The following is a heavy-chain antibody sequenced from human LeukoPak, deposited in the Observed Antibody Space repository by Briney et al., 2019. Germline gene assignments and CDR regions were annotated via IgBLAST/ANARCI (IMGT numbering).Heavy chain of an antibody. V-gene: IGHV4-39*07. J-gene: IGHJ3*02. CDR3: ARVLSDAVGAFDI. D-gene: IGHD1-26*01. CDR1: SGSISTSNYY. CDR2: IFYTGST. Sequence: PSETLSLTCTVSSGSISTSNYYWGWVRQPPGKALEWIGNIFYTGSTYYSPSLKSRVTISVDTSKNQFSLKLSSVTAADTAVYYCARVLSDAVGAFDIWGQGTMVTVSS.